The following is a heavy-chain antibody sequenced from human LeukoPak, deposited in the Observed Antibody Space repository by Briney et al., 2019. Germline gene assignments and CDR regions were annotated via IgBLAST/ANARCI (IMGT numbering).Heavy chain of an antibody. V-gene: IGHV1-69*06. CDR3: ARRAGEWSYYNGDYYYYYGMDV. D-gene: IGHD3-10*01. CDR1: GGTFRSYA. J-gene: IGHJ6*04. CDR2: SIPLFGTA. Sequence: SAEKVSRKGCGGTFRSYAISWVRQAPGHGRERMGGSIPLFGTANHAQKFQGRVTNTADKCTSTAYMELSSLRSEDTAVYYCARRAGEWSYYNGDYYYYYGMDVWGKGTTVTVSS.